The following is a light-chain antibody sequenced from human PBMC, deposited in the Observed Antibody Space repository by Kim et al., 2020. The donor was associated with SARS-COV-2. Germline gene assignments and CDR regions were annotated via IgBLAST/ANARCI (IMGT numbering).Light chain of an antibody. J-gene: IGKJ4*01. Sequence: SPGERATLSCRASQSVSSNFAWYQQKPGQAPRLLIYGASTRATGIPARFSGSGSGTEFTLTISSLQPEDFAVYYCQQYNNWPPLTFGGGTKVDIK. V-gene: IGKV3-15*01. CDR1: QSVSSN. CDR2: GAS. CDR3: QQYNNWPPLT.